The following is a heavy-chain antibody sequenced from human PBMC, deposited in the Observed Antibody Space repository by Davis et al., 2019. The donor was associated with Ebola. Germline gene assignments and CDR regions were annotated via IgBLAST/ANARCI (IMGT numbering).Heavy chain of an antibody. V-gene: IGHV3-21*01. J-gene: IGHJ4*02. CDR1: GFTVSSNY. Sequence: GESLKISCAASGFTVSSNYMSWVRQAPGKGLEWVSSISGSSSYIDDADSVKGRFTISRDNAKNSLYLQMNSLRVEDTAVYYCARGPLVWSAYYGEVDYWGQGAQVTVSS. CDR2: ISGSSSYI. CDR3: ARGPLVWSAYYGEVDY. D-gene: IGHD3-3*01.